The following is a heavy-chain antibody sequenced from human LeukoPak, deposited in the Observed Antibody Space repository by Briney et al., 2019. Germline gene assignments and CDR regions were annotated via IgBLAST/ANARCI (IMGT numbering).Heavy chain of an antibody. CDR1: GGTFSSYA. Sequence: SVKVSCKASGGTFSSYAISWVRQAPGQGLEWMGGIIPIFGTANYAQKFQGRVTITADESTSTAYMELSSLRSEDTAVYYCARDRGYYDSSGYPDFDYWGQGTLVTVSS. CDR3: ARDRGYYDSSGYPDFDY. CDR2: IIPIFGTA. V-gene: IGHV1-69*13. D-gene: IGHD3-22*01. J-gene: IGHJ4*02.